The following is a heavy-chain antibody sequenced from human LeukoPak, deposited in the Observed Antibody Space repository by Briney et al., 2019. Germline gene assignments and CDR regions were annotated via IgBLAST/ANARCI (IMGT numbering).Heavy chain of an antibody. Sequence: GGSLRLSCAASGFTFSSYGMHWVRQAPGKGLEWVAVISYDGSNKYYADSVKGRFTISRDNSKNTLYLQMNSLRAEDTAVYYCASSGWYENWFDPWGQGTLVTVSS. CDR2: ISYDGSNK. V-gene: IGHV3-30*03. CDR3: ASSGWYENWFDP. D-gene: IGHD6-19*01. J-gene: IGHJ5*02. CDR1: GFTFSSYG.